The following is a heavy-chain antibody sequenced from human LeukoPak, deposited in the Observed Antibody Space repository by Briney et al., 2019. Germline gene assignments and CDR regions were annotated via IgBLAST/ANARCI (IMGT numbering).Heavy chain of an antibody. D-gene: IGHD3-10*01. CDR3: AKLAKYFYGSETYYFFEH. CDR2: IQQDGTEK. V-gene: IGHV3-7*01. CDR1: GFSFTTYW. J-gene: IGHJ4*02. Sequence: GGSLRLSCAASGFSFTTYWMGWVRQAPGKGLEWVANIQQDGTEKYYVDSVKGRFTISRDDAKNSLYLQMNSLRVEDTAVYYCAKLAKYFYGSETYYFFEHWGQGTPVTASS.